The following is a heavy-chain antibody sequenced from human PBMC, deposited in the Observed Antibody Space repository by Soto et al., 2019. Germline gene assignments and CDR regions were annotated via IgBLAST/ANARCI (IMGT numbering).Heavy chain of an antibody. CDR1: GFTFRSYA. Sequence: PGGSLRLSCAASGFTFRSYAMSWVRQAPGKGLEWVAVISYDGSNKYYADSVKGRFTISRDNSKNTLYLQMNSLRAEDTAVYYCARDPTPQWLALFDYWGQGTLVTVSS. V-gene: IGHV3-30-3*01. J-gene: IGHJ4*02. CDR2: ISYDGSNK. CDR3: ARDPTPQWLALFDY. D-gene: IGHD6-19*01.